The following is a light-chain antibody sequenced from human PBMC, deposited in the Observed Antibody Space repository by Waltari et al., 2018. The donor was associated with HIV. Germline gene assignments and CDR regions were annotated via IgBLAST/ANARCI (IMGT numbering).Light chain of an antibody. CDR3: QQRTNWPPFT. V-gene: IGKV3-11*01. Sequence: EIVLPQSPVTLSLSPGENGTSSCRASQSVTRFLPWYQHKPGQAPRLLISDASTWPTGIPTRFSGSGSGTDFALTISGLEPEDFAVYYCQQRTNWPPFTFGPGTKVDIK. J-gene: IGKJ3*01. CDR2: DAS. CDR1: QSVTRF.